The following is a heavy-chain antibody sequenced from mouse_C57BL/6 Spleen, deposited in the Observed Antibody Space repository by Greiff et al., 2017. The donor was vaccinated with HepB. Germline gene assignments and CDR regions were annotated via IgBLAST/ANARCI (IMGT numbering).Heavy chain of an antibody. Sequence: VQLKESGPGLVKPSQSLSLTCSVTGYSITSGYYWNWIRQFPGNKLEWMGYISYDGSNNYNPSLKNRISITRDTSKNQFFLKLNSVTTEDTATYYCARQSLYYYGSSPLFDYWGQGTTLTVSS. CDR1: GYSITSGYY. J-gene: IGHJ2*01. CDR3: ARQSLYYYGSSPLFDY. D-gene: IGHD1-1*01. V-gene: IGHV3-6*01. CDR2: ISYDGSN.